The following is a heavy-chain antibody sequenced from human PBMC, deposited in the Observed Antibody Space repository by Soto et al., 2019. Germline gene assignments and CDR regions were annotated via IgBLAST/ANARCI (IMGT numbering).Heavy chain of an antibody. CDR1: GFTFRDYY. CDR2: ISSSGSTI. Sequence: GGSLRLSCAASGFTFRDYYMTWIRQAPGKGLEWLSYISSSGSTIYYADSVKGRFTISRDNAKNTLFLQMNSLRAEDTAVYYCARLVTATRNYSYGMDVWGQGTTVTVSS. D-gene: IGHD1-20*01. V-gene: IGHV3-11*01. CDR3: ARLVTATRNYSYGMDV. J-gene: IGHJ6*02.